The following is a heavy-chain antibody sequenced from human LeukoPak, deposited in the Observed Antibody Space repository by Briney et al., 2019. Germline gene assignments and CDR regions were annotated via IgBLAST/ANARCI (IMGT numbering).Heavy chain of an antibody. Sequence: SQTLSLTCTVSGGSISISGYFWSWIRQHPGEGLEGIAYIYYSGTTYYNPSLKSRVTISINTSKNQFSLNLRSVTAADTAVYYCARVREEAAVAGYYNFDYRGQGTLVTVSS. D-gene: IGHD6-19*01. CDR1: GGSISISGYF. CDR2: IYYSGTT. V-gene: IGHV4-31*03. CDR3: ARVREEAAVAGYYNFDY. J-gene: IGHJ4*02.